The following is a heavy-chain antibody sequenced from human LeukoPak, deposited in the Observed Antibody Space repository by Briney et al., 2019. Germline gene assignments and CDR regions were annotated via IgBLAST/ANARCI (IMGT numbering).Heavy chain of an antibody. V-gene: IGHV4-34*01. J-gene: IGHJ4*02. CDR2: INHSGST. CDR3: AVFSSGWYGEFDY. Sequence: SETLSLTCAVYGGSFSGYYWSWIRQPPGKGLEWIGEINHSGSTNYNPSLKSRVTISVDTSKNQFSLKLSSVTAADTAVYYCAVFSSGWYGEFDYWRQGTLVTVSS. D-gene: IGHD6-19*01. CDR1: GGSFSGYY.